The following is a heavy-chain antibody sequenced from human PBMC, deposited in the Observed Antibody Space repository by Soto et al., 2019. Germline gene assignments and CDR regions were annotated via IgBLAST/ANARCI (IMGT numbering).Heavy chain of an antibody. J-gene: IGHJ6*02. CDR1: GYSFTSYW. Sequence: GESLKISCNGSGYSFTSYWICWVRQMPWKGLEWMGIIYPGDSDTRYSPSFQGQVTISADKSISTAYLQWSSLKASDTAMYYCARPSQVAGTDYYYGMDVWGQGTTVTVSS. CDR3: ARPSQVAGTDYYYGMDV. V-gene: IGHV5-51*01. CDR2: IYPGDSDT. D-gene: IGHD6-19*01.